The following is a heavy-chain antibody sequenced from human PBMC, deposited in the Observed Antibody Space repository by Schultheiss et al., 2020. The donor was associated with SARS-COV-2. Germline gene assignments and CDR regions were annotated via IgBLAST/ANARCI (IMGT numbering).Heavy chain of an antibody. J-gene: IGHJ4*02. Sequence: GSLRLSCTVSGDSISSRNYYWGWIRQPPGKGLEWIGTISNSGTSYYNPSLKSRATVSVDTSRNQFSLRVKSVTAAYTAVYYCARRPSTWYIGFDYWGQGTLVTVSS. CDR3: ARRPSTWYIGFDY. V-gene: IGHV4-39*01. CDR1: GDSISSRNYY. CDR2: ISNSGTS. D-gene: IGHD6-13*01.